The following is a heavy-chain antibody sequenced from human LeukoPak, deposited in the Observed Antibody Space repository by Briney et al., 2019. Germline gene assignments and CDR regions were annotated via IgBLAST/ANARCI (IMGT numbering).Heavy chain of an antibody. J-gene: IGHJ6*03. CDR3: ARDFSRGSYKGRDYYMDV. Sequence: GSLRLSCPASGFTFSSYALSWVRQAPGKGLEWVAVISYDRSNRFYADSLKGRFTISRDNSKNTLYLQINSLRAEDTAVYYCARDFSRGSYKGRDYYMDVWGKGTTVTVSS. D-gene: IGHD3-16*01. CDR2: ISYDRSNR. CDR1: GFTFSSYA. V-gene: IGHV3-30*04.